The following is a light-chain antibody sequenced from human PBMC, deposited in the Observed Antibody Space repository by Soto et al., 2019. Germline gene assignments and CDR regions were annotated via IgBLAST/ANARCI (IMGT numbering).Light chain of an antibody. CDR1: SSNIGAGYD. J-gene: IGLJ1*01. CDR2: GNS. Sequence: QSVLTQPPSVSGAPGQRVTISCTGSSSNIGAGYDVHWYQQLPGTAPKLLIYGNSNRPSGVPDRFSGSKSGTSASLAITGLQAADEADYYCQSYDSSLSAHNYVFGTGTKVTVL. V-gene: IGLV1-40*01. CDR3: QSYDSSLSAHNYV.